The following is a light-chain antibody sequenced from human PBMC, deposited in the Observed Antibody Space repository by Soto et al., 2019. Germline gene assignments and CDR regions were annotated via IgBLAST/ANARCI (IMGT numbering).Light chain of an antibody. CDR3: SSYTSSGVV. CDR2: DVS. CDR1: SSDVGGYNY. Sequence: QSALTQPASVSGSPGQSITISCTGTSSDVGGYNYVSWYQQHPGKAPKLMIYDVSNRPSGVSNRFSGSKSGNTASLTISGLQAEEEADYYCSSYTSSGVVFGGGTKVTVL. J-gene: IGLJ2*01. V-gene: IGLV2-14*01.